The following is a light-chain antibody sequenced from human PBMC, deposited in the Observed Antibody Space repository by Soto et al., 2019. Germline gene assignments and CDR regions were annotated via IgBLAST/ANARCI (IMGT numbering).Light chain of an antibody. CDR3: QHYHGWPIT. J-gene: IGKJ5*01. Sequence: EVVLAQSPATLSLSPWDRATLSCMASQSVSTYLAWYQQKPGQAPRLLIYDAFNRATGIPARFSGSGSGTDFTLSISSLEPEDFAVYYCQHYHGWPITFGQGTRLEIK. CDR2: DAF. V-gene: IGKV3-11*01. CDR1: QSVSTY.